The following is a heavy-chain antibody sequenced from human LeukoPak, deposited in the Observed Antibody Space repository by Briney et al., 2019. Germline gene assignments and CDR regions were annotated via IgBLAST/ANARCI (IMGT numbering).Heavy chain of an antibody. CDR1: GGSFSGYY. CDR2: INHSGST. Sequence: SETLSLTCAVYGGSFSGYYWSWIRQPPGKGLEWIGEINHSGSTNYNPSLKSRVTISVDTSKNQFSLKLSSVTAADTAVYYCARQQLWFGEFSWGQGTLVTVSS. V-gene: IGHV4-34*01. J-gene: IGHJ5*02. CDR3: ARQQLWFGEFS. D-gene: IGHD3-10*01.